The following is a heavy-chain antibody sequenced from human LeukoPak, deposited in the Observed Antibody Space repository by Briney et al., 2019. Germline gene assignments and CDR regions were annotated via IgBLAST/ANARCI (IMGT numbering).Heavy chain of an antibody. V-gene: IGHV4-59*08. Sequence: SETLSLTCSVSGDSVSSFHWSWIRQTPGKTLEWRGYIYSYGSTNYNPSLRSRVSIPVDSPKNQLSLTLTSVTAADTAVYYCAGHKTSSTPFGPPRGGYYFDPWGQRSPVTVSS. CDR3: AGHKTSSTPFGPPRGGYYFDP. D-gene: IGHD3-22*01. CDR1: GDSVSSFH. J-gene: IGHJ5*02. CDR2: IYSYGST.